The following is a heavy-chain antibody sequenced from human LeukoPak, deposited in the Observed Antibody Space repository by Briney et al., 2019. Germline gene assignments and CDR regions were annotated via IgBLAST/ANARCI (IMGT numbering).Heavy chain of an antibody. CDR1: GGSISSYY. CDR2: IYYSGST. J-gene: IGHJ3*02. V-gene: IGHV4-59*01. D-gene: IGHD3-3*01. Sequence: SETLSLTCTVSGGSISSYYWSLIRQPPGKGLEWIGYIYYSGSTNYNPSLKSRVTISVDTSRNQFSLKLSSVTAADTAVYYCARDHRFGAQGRAFDIWSQGTMVTVSS. CDR3: ARDHRFGAQGRAFDI.